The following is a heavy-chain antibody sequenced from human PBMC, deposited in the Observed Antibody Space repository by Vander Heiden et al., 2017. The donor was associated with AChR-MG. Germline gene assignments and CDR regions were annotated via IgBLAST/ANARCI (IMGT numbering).Heavy chain of an antibody. CDR3: ANSPEAGGSYLGSDAFDI. Sequence: EVQLLESGGGLVQPGGSLRLSCAASGFTFSSYAMSWVRQAPGKGLEWVSAISGSGGSTYYADSVKGRFTISRDNSKNTLYLQMNSLRAEDTAVYYCANSPEAGGSYLGSDAFDIWGQGTMVTVSS. CDR2: ISGSGGST. D-gene: IGHD1-26*01. CDR1: GFTFSSYA. J-gene: IGHJ3*02. V-gene: IGHV3-23*01.